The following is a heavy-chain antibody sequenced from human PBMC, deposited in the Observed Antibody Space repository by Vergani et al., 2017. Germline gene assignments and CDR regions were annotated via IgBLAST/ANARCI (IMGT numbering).Heavy chain of an antibody. D-gene: IGHD1-26*01. CDR2: LTGGGGRN. J-gene: IGHJ4*02. CDR1: GFTFSTYA. CDR3: VKEAGSYENFFDS. Sequence: EVQLLESGGSLKQPGGSGGLSCAASGFTFSTYAMHWVRQAPGKGLEWVSALTGGGGRNYYADSFKGGFIISRDNSRETLFLQVNSLRPEDTATYYCVKEAGSYENFFDSWGQGTLVTVSS. V-gene: IGHV3-23*01.